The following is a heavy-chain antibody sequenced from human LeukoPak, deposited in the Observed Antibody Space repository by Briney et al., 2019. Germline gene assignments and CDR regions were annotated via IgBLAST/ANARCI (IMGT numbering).Heavy chain of an antibody. D-gene: IGHD1-1*01. CDR1: GGTFSSNA. CDR2: IIPIFGTA. CDR3: ARSVQLEPPFDI. Sequence: ASVKVSCKASGGTFSSNAISWVRQAPGQGLEWMGGIIPIFGTANYAQKFKGRVTITADESTSTAYMELSSLRSEDTAVYYCARSVQLEPPFDIWGQGTMVTVSS. J-gene: IGHJ3*02. V-gene: IGHV1-69*13.